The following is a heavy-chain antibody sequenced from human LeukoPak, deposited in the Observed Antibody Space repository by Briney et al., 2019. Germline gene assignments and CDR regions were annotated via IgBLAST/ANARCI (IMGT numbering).Heavy chain of an antibody. J-gene: IGHJ6*03. CDR2: IIPIFGTA. CDR1: GGTFSGYA. V-gene: IGHV1-69*05. CDR3: ARDSRYSSTYYMDV. D-gene: IGHD6-13*01. Sequence: ASVKVSCKXSGGTFSGYAISWVRQAPGQGLEWMGRIIPIFGTANYAQKFQGRVTITTDESTSTDYMELSSLRSEDTAVYYCARDSRYSSTYYMDVWGKGTTVTVSS.